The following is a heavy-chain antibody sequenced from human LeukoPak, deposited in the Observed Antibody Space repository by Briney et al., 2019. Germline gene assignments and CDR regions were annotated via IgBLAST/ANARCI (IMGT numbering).Heavy chain of an antibody. CDR3: AKEDCSSTSCTDY. CDR2: ISGSGGST. CDR1: GFTFSSYA. D-gene: IGHD2-2*01. V-gene: IGHV3-23*01. J-gene: IGHJ4*02. Sequence: PGGSLRLSCAASGFTFSSYAMSWVRQAPGKGVEWVSAISGSGGSTYYADCVKGRFTISRDNSKTPLYLQMNSLRAEDTAVYYCAKEDCSSTSCTDYWGQGTLVTVSS.